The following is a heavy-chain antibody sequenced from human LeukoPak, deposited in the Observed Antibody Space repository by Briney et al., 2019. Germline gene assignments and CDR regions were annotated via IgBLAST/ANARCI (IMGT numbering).Heavy chain of an antibody. V-gene: IGHV3-30*02. Sequence: GGSLRLSCAASGFTFSSYGMHWVRQAPGKGLEWVAFIRYDGSNKYYADSVKGRFTISRDNSKNTLYLHVNSLRPEDTAVYYCARGAGYCSGGGCYLTPGGYYYYYYMDVWGKGTTVTISS. J-gene: IGHJ6*03. CDR3: ARGAGYCSGGGCYLTPGGYYYYYYMDV. CDR1: GFTFSSYG. CDR2: IRYDGSNK. D-gene: IGHD2-15*01.